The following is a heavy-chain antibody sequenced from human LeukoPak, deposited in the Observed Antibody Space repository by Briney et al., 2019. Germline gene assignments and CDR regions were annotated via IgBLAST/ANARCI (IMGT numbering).Heavy chain of an antibody. CDR3: ARVTQTDYDFDY. CDR1: GYTFTSYD. Sequence: ASVKVSCKASGYTFTSYDINWVRQATGQGLEWMGWISAYNGNTDYAQKPQGRVTMTTDTSASTAYMELRSLRSDDTAVYYCARVTQTDYDFDYWGQGTLVTVSS. V-gene: IGHV1-18*01. J-gene: IGHJ4*02. D-gene: IGHD4-17*01. CDR2: ISAYNGNT.